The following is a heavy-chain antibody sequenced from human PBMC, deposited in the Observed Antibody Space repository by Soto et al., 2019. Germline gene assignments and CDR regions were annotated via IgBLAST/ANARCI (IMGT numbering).Heavy chain of an antibody. CDR2: ISGRGGST. J-gene: IGHJ4*02. Sequence: EVQLLESGGDLVQPGGSLRLSCAASGFTFSNYAMSWVRQAPGKGLEWVSSISGRGGSTYADSVKGRFAISRDNSKNTLYLQMSSLSAEDTAMYYCANSNLYCDRANCYVFDYWGQGTLVTVSS. CDR3: ANSNLYCDRANCYVFDY. D-gene: IGHD2-2*01. CDR1: GFTFSNYA. V-gene: IGHV3-23*01.